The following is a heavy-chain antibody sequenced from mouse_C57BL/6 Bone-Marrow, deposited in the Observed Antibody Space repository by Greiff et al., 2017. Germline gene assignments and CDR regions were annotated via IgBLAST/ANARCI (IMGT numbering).Heavy chain of an antibody. CDR1: GYTFTGYW. CDR3: ERLGWPASYCDY. D-gene: IGHD1-2*01. J-gene: IGHJ2*01. V-gene: IGHV1-9*01. Sequence: QVQLQQSGAELMKPGASVKLSCKATGYTFTGYWIEWVKQRPGHGLEWIGEILPGSGSTNYNEKFRGKATFTADTSSNTAYMQLRRLTTEDSDIDNCERLGWPASYCDYWGQGTTLTVSS. CDR2: ILPGSGST.